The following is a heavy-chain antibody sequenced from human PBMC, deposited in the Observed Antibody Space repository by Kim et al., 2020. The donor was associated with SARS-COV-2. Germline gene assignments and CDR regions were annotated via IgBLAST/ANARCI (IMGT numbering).Heavy chain of an antibody. D-gene: IGHD3-10*01. V-gene: IGHV1-18*01. Sequence: YAPRLQGRVTMTTDTSTSTAYMELRSLRSDDTAVYYCARDSGRSPDAFDIWGQGTMVTVSS. J-gene: IGHJ3*02. CDR3: ARDSGRSPDAFDI.